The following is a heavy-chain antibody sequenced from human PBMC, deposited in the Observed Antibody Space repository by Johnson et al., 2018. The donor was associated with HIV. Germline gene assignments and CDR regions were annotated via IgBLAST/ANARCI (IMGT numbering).Heavy chain of an antibody. CDR3: ARGVLLWFRELSSLNDAFDI. Sequence: QLVESGGGVVQPGRSLRLSCAASGFTFSSYGMHWVRQAPGKGLEWVSGISWNSGSIGYADSVKGRFTISRDNAKNSLYLQMNSLRAEDTALYYCARGVLLWFRELSSLNDAFDIWGQGTMVTVSS. CDR1: GFTFSSYG. D-gene: IGHD3-10*01. J-gene: IGHJ3*02. CDR2: ISWNSGSI. V-gene: IGHV3-9*01.